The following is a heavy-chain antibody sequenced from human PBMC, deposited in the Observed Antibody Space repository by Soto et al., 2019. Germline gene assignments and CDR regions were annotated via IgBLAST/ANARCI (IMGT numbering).Heavy chain of an antibody. CDR1: GFTFSNAW. J-gene: IGHJ4*02. Sequence: GGSLRLSCEASGFTFSNAWMSWVRQAPGKGMEWVGRIKSKTDGGTTDYAAPVKGRFTISRDDSKNTLYLQMNSLKTEDTAVYYCTTGVATIDFDYWGQGTLVTVSS. CDR3: TTGVATIDFDY. V-gene: IGHV3-15*01. D-gene: IGHD5-12*01. CDR2: IKSKTDGGTT.